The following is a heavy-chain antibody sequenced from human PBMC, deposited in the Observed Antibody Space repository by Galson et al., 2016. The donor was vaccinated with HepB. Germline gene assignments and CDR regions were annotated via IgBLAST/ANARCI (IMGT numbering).Heavy chain of an antibody. V-gene: IGHV3-30*04. D-gene: IGHD3-3*01. J-gene: IGHJ4*02. CDR3: ASDMNNFDFLGGPFDY. CDR2: ISNDESRK. CDR1: GFTYG. Sequence: SLRLSCAVSGFTYGIHWVRQAPGKGLEWVAAISNDESRKDYADSVKGRFIISRDTSKNTLCLQMNSLRSEDTAVYYCASDMNNFDFLGGPFDYWGQGTLVTVSS.